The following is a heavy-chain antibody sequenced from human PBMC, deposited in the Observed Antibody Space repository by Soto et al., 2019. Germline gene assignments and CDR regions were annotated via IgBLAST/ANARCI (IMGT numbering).Heavy chain of an antibody. CDR3: ARDPPRYSSGWYESYFGY. D-gene: IGHD6-19*01. V-gene: IGHV1-69*06. J-gene: IGHJ4*02. CDR1: GGTFSSYA. CDR2: IIPIFGTA. Sequence: ASVKVSCKASGGTFSSYAISWVRQAPGQGLEWMGGIIPIFGTANYAQKFQGRVTITADKSTSTAYMELSSLRSEDTAVYYCARDPPRYSSGWYESYFGYWGQGTLVTVSS.